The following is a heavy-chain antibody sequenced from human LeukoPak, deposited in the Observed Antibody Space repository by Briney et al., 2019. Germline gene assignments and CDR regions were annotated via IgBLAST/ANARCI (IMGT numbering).Heavy chain of an antibody. CDR1: GGSTSSSSYY. D-gene: IGHD2-2*01. CDR3: ARGYCSSTSCPFDY. CDR2: IYYSGST. J-gene: IGHJ4*02. V-gene: IGHV4-39*07. Sequence: SETLSLTCTVSGGSTSSSSYYWGWIRQPPGKGLEWIGSIYYSGSTYYNPSLKSRVTISVDTSKNQFSLKLSSVTAADTAVYYCARGYCSSTSCPFDYWGQGTLVTVSS.